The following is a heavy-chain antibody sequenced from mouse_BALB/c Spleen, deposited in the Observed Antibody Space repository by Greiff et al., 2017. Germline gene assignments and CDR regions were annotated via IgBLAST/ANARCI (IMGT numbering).Heavy chain of an antibody. CDR3: TKYGNYGTFAY. Sequence: EVQVVESGGGLVQPGGSMKLSCVASGFTFSSYWMSWVRQSPEKGLEWVAEIRLKSDNYATHYAESVKGKFTISRDDSKSRLYLQMNSLRAEDTGIYYCTKYGNYGTFAYWGQGTLVTVSA. J-gene: IGHJ3*01. V-gene: IGHV6-6*02. D-gene: IGHD2-10*02. CDR1: GFTFSSYW. CDR2: IRLKSDNYAT.